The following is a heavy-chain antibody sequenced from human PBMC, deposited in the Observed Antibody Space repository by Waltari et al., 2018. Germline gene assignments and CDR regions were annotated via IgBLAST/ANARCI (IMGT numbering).Heavy chain of an antibody. CDR3: ASRSSSWPYYFDY. D-gene: IGHD6-13*01. CDR2: IYHSGSH. Sequence: QVQLQESGPGLVKPSETLSLTCAVSGYSISSGYYWGWIRQPPGKGLEWIGSIYHSGSHYYNPPLKSRVTISVATSKNQFSLKLSSVTAADTAVYYCASRSSSWPYYFDYWGQGTLVTVSS. J-gene: IGHJ4*02. V-gene: IGHV4-38-2*01. CDR1: GYSISSGYY.